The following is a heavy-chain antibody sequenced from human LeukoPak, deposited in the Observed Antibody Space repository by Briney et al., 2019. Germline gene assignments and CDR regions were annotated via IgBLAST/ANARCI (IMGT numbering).Heavy chain of an antibody. V-gene: IGHV3-48*04. CDR2: IGKSGSII. CDR3: ARDQGWLQFPS. Sequence: PGGSLRLSCAASGFTFSSYSMNWIRQAPGKGLEWVSYIGKSGSIIYYADFVKGRFTISRDNAKNSLYLQMNSLRAEDTAVYYCARDQGWLQFPSWGQGTLVTVSS. D-gene: IGHD5-24*01. J-gene: IGHJ4*02. CDR1: GFTFSSYS.